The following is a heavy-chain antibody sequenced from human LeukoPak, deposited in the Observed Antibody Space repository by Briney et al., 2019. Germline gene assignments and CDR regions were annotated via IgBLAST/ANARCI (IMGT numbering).Heavy chain of an antibody. V-gene: IGHV4-38-2*02. CDR3: ARAYSYAQYYFDY. CDR2: IYHTGST. J-gene: IGHJ4*02. D-gene: IGHD5-18*01. CDR1: AYSISRGYY. Sequence: SETLSLTCSVSAYSISRGYYWGWIRQPPGKGLEWIGSIYHTGSTYYNPSLQSRVTISVDTSKNQFSLKLSSVTAADTAVYYCARAYSYAQYYFDYWGQGTLVTVSS.